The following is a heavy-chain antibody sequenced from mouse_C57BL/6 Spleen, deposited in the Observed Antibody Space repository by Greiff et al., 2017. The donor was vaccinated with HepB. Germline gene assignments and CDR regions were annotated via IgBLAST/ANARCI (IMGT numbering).Heavy chain of an antibody. J-gene: IGHJ3*01. CDR3: ARRDSSGWFAY. CDR1: GYAFTNYL. D-gene: IGHD3-2*02. Sequence: QVHVKQSGAELVRPGTLVKVSCKASGYAFTNYLIEWVKQRPGQGLEWIGVINPGSGGTNYNEKFKGKATLTADKSSSTAYMQLSSLTSEDSAVYFCARRDSSGWFAYWGQGTLVTVSA. CDR2: INPGSGGT. V-gene: IGHV1-54*01.